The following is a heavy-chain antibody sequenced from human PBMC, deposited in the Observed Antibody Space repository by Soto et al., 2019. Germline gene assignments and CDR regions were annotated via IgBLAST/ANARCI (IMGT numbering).Heavy chain of an antibody. CDR3: ARGIDAGLVY. V-gene: IGHV1-8*01. CDR1: GHTFTNYD. CDR2: MSPNNGDT. Sequence: ASVKGSCKASGHTFTNYDINWVRQATGQGPEWMGWMSPNNGDTDFAQKFQGRVTMTRDTSTGTAYMELSSLISDDTAVYYCARGIDAGLVYWG. D-gene: IGHD3-22*01. J-gene: IGHJ4*01.